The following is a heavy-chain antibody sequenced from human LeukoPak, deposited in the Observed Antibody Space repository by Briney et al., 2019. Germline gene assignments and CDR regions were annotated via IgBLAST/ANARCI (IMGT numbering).Heavy chain of an antibody. CDR3: ARASRYYGMDV. J-gene: IGHJ6*02. Sequence: PGRSLRFSCAASGFTFSSYGMHWVRQAPGKGLEWVAVIWYDGSNKYYADSVKGRFTISRDNSKNTLYLQMNSLRAEDTAVYYCARASRYYGMDVWGQGTTVTVSS. V-gene: IGHV3-33*01. CDR1: GFTFSSYG. CDR2: IWYDGSNK.